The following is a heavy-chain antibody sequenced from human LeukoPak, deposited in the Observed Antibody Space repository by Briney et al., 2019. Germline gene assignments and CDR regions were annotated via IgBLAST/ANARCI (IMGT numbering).Heavy chain of an antibody. CDR2: IYTTGRT. J-gene: IGHJ4*02. Sequence: ADTLSLTCDLSGVSIRSYWWSWVRKPAGKGLEWIVRIYTTGRTNYSPSFQSRVTMSIDMSTTKFSLTLSSVTASDTAVYYCARSGYTISAYHSDLWGQRAPVTVSS. D-gene: IGHD5-18*01. CDR3: ARSGYTISAYHSDL. CDR1: GVSIRSYW. V-gene: IGHV4-4*07.